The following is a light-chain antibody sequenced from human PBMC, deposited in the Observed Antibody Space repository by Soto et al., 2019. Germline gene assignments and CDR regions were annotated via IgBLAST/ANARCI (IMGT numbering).Light chain of an antibody. CDR1: QSVSTS. J-gene: IGKJ1*01. V-gene: IGKV3-11*01. CDR2: DAS. Sequence: IVLTQSPATLSLSPGERAALSCRASQSVSTSLAWYQHKPGQAPRLFIYDASKRAPGIPARFSGSGSGTDFPLTISSLELEDFAFYYCQVRDVWPSFGQGTKVEIK. CDR3: QVRDVWPS.